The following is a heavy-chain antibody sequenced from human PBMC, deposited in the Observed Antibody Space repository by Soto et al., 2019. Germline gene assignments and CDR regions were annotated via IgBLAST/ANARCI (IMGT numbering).Heavy chain of an antibody. CDR2: IWYDGSNK. J-gene: IGHJ6*02. CDR1: GFTFSSYG. Sequence: PGGSLRLSCAASGFTFSSYGMHWVRQAPGKGLEWVAVIWYDGSNKYYADSVKGRFTISRDNSKNTLYLQMNSLRAEDTAVYYCAREEYYGSGSYYNVPYYYYYGMDVWGQGTTVTVSS. V-gene: IGHV3-33*01. D-gene: IGHD3-10*01. CDR3: AREEYYGSGSYYNVPYYYYYGMDV.